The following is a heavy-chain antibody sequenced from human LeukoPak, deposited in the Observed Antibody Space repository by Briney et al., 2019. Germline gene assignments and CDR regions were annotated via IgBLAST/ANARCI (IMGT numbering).Heavy chain of an antibody. CDR3: ARDVGDPVRFDY. V-gene: IGHV3-7*01. Sequence: GGSLRLSCVASGFTISNYWMTWVRQASGKGLEWVANIGQDGNQKNHVDSVKGRFTISRDNAKNSLYLQMNSLRAEDTAVCYCARDVGDPVRFDYWGQGTLVTVSS. J-gene: IGHJ4*02. CDR2: IGQDGNQK. D-gene: IGHD4-17*01. CDR1: GFTISNYW.